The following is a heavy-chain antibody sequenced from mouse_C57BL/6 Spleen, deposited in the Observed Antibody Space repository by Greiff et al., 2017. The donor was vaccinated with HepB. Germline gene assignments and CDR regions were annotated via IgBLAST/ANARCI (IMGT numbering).Heavy chain of an antibody. D-gene: IGHD4-1*01. J-gene: IGHJ2*01. Sequence: EVKLVESEGGLVQPGSSMKLSCTASGFTFSDYYMAWVRQVPEKGLEWVANINYDGSSTYYLDSLKSRFIISRDNAKNILYLQMSSLKSEDTATYYCARDRSPSWDGGYFDYWGQGTTLTVTS. CDR2: INYDGSST. CDR1: GFTFSDYY. CDR3: ARDRSPSWDGGYFDY. V-gene: IGHV5-16*01.